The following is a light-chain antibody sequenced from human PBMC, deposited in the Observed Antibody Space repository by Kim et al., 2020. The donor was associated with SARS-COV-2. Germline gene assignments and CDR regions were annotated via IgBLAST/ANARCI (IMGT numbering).Light chain of an antibody. CDR2: QDS. CDR1: KLGDKY. CDR3: QAWDSSTACYV. J-gene: IGLJ1*01. V-gene: IGLV3-1*01. Sequence: SYELTQPPSVSVSPVQTASITCSGDKLGDKYACWYQQKPGQSPVLVIYQDSKRPSGIPERFSGSNSGNTATLTISGTQAMDEADYYCQAWDSSTACYVFGTGTKVTVL.